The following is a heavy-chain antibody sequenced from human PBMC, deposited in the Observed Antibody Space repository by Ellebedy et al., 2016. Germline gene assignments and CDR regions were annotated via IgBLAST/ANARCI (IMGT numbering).Heavy chain of an antibody. CDR2: IYYSGST. Sequence: SETLSLTCTVSGGSISSYYWSWIRQPPGKGLEWIGYIYYSGSTNYNPSLKSRVTISVDTSKNQFSLKLSSVTAADTAVYYCARHYGDYPAFDYWGQGTLVTVSS. CDR3: ARHYGDYPAFDY. CDR1: GGSISSYY. D-gene: IGHD4-17*01. J-gene: IGHJ4*02. V-gene: IGHV4-59*08.